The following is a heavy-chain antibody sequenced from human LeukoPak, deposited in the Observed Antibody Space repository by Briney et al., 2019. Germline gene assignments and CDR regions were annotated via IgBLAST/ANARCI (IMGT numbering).Heavy chain of an antibody. CDR2: IIPIFGTA. J-gene: IGHJ4*02. CDR3: ARDRTYYVDTAMVRYFDY. V-gene: IGHV1-69*13. Sequence: SVKVSCKASGGTFSSYAISWVRQAPGQGLEWRGGIIPIFGTANYAQKFQGGVTITADESTSTAYMELSSLRSEDTAVYYCARDRTYYVDTAMVRYFDYWGQGTLVTVSS. D-gene: IGHD5-18*01. CDR1: GGTFSSYA.